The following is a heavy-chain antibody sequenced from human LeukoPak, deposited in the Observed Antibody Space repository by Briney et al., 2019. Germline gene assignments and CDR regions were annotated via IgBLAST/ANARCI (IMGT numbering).Heavy chain of an antibody. CDR2: INPNSGGT. V-gene: IGHV1-2*02. Sequence: ASVKVSCKASGYTFTGYYMHWVRQAPGQGLEWMGWINPNSGGTNYAQKFQGRVTMTRDTSISTAYMELSRLRSDDTAVYYCASTPTVTTVRYYFDYWGQGTLVTVSS. J-gene: IGHJ4*02. CDR3: ASTPTVTTVRYYFDY. CDR1: GYTFTGYY. D-gene: IGHD4-11*01.